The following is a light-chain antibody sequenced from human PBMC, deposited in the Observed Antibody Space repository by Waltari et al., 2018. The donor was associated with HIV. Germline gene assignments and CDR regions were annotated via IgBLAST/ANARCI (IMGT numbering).Light chain of an antibody. Sequence: SYELTQAPSLSVPPWQTAKITCSGDTLSKHNVYWYQQKAGQAPVMIISKATERISGIPTRFSASSSGTTATLIISGVLAEDEADYYCQSAHSSATIFGGGTKLTVL. J-gene: IGLJ2*01. CDR2: KAT. CDR3: QSAHSSATI. CDR1: TLSKHN. V-gene: IGLV3-25*03.